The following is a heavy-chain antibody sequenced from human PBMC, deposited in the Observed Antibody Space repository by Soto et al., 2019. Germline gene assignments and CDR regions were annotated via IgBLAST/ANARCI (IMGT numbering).Heavy chain of an antibody. Sequence: QVQLVQSGAEVQKPGSSVKVSCKASGDTTSSYTIAWVRQAPGQGLEWMGNIVPMSAKGDYPQKFEGRVKITADKSTRTVYMELRSLRSEDTAVYFCALRTGNWNPLAVWGQGTLVTVSS. D-gene: IGHD1-1*01. CDR2: IVPMSAKG. V-gene: IGHV1-69*02. CDR1: GDTTSSYT. J-gene: IGHJ4*02. CDR3: ALRTGNWNPLAV.